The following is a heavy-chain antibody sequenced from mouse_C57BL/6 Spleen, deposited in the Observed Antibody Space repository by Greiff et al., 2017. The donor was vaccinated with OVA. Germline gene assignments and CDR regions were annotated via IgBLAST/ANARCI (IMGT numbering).Heavy chain of an antibody. CDR1: GFNIKDYY. V-gene: IGHV14-2*01. Sequence: EVQGVESGAELVKPGASVKLSCTASGFNIKDYYMHWVKQRTEQGLEWIGRIDPEDGETKYAPKFQGKATITSDTSSNTAYLQLSSLTSEDTAVYYCATTVVAPYAMDYWGQGTSVTVSS. CDR3: ATTVVAPYAMDY. J-gene: IGHJ4*01. CDR2: IDPEDGET. D-gene: IGHD1-1*01.